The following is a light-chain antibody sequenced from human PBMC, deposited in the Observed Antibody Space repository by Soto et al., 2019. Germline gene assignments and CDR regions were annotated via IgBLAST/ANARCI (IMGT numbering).Light chain of an antibody. Sequence: EIVMTQSPATLSVSPGERATLSCRASQSVNSNLAWYRQKPGQAPRLLISDASTRDTGVPARFSGSGSGTEFTLTISSLQSEDSGIYYCQQYNFWPPLTFGGGTKVEIK. CDR2: DAS. V-gene: IGKV3-15*01. CDR1: QSVNSN. J-gene: IGKJ4*01. CDR3: QQYNFWPPLT.